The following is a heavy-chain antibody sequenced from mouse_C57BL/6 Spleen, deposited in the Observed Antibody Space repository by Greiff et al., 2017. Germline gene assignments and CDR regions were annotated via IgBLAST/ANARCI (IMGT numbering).Heavy chain of an antibody. J-gene: IGHJ3*01. Sequence: QVQLQQPGAELVMPGASVKLSCKASGYTFTSYWMHWVKQRPGQGLEWIGEIDPSDSYTNYNQKFKGKTTLTVDKSSSTAYMQLSILTSEDSAVYYCARGRGFSYWGQGTLVTVSA. CDR1: GYTFTSYW. CDR2: IDPSDSYT. V-gene: IGHV1-69*01. CDR3: ARGRGFSY.